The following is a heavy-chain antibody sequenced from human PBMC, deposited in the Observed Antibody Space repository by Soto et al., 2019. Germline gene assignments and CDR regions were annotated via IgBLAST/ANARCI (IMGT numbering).Heavy chain of an antibody. CDR2: IHYRGST. Sequence: SETLSLTCTVSGGSISSSSYFWGWIRQPPGKGLEWIGNIHYRGSTYYNASLKSRVTISVDMSKNQFSLKLSSVTAADSAVYSCARGIGYYFDSWGQGTLVTVSS. J-gene: IGHJ4*02. CDR1: GGSISSSSYF. D-gene: IGHD5-12*01. CDR3: ARGIGYYFDS. V-gene: IGHV4-39*01.